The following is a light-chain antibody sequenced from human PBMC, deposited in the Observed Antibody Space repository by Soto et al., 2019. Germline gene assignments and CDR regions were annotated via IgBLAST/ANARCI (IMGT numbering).Light chain of an antibody. CDR2: DVN. Sequence: QSALTQPASVSGSPGQSITISCTGTSRDIGAYNYVSWYRQHPGKAPQLLIYDVNNRPSGVSHRFSGSKSGNTASLTISGLQSEDEADYFCTSYTGINTLQVFGPGTKVTV. J-gene: IGLJ1*01. V-gene: IGLV2-14*03. CDR3: TSYTGINTLQV. CDR1: SRDIGAYNY.